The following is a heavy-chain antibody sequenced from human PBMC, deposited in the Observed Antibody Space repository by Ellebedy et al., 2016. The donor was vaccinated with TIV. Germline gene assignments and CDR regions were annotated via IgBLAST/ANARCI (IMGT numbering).Heavy chain of an antibody. D-gene: IGHD6-13*01. J-gene: IGHJ5*02. Sequence: LRLSCTVSGGSISSGGYYWSWIRQHPGKGLEWIGYIYYSGSTYYNPSLKSRVTISVDTSKNQFSLKLSSVTAADTAVYYCARAAIAAAGTIWFDPWGQGTLVTVSS. CDR1: GGSISSGGYY. CDR2: IYYSGST. CDR3: ARAAIAAAGTIWFDP. V-gene: IGHV4-31*03.